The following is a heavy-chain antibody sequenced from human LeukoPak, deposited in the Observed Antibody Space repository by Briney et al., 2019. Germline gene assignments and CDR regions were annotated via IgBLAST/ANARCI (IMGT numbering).Heavy chain of an antibody. Sequence: SETLSLTCTVSGGSISSSSYYWGWIRQPPGKGREWIGSIYYSGSTYYNPSLKSRVTISVDTSKNQVPLKLSSVPAADTAVYYCARIQSGYYIYWGQGTLVTVSS. CDR1: GGSISSSSYY. CDR3: ARIQSGYYIY. CDR2: IYYSGST. J-gene: IGHJ4*02. D-gene: IGHD5-12*01. V-gene: IGHV4-39*06.